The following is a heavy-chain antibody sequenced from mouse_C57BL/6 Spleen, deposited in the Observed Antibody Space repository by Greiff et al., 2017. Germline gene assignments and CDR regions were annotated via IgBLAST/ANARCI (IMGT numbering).Heavy chain of an antibody. CDR2: IDPSDSEP. J-gene: IGHJ2*01. CDR3: ARRGGNYYGSSYPYFDY. CDR1: GYTFTSYW. V-gene: IGHV1-52*01. Sequence: VQLQQPGAELVRPGSSVKLSCKASGYTFTSYWMHWVKQRPIQGLEWIGNIDPSDSEPHYNQKFKDKATLTVDKSSSTAYMHHSSLTSEDSAFYYCARRGGNYYGSSYPYFDYWGQGTTLTVSS. D-gene: IGHD1-1*01.